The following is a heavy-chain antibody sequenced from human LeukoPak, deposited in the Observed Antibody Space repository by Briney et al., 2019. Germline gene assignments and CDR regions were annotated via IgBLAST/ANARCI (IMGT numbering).Heavy chain of an antibody. J-gene: IGHJ4*02. V-gene: IGHV3-48*03. CDR3: AKQIVGITRFFDY. CDR1: GFTFSSYE. CDR2: ISSSGSTI. Sequence: PGGSLRLSCAASGFTFSSYEMNWVRQAPGKGLEWVSYISSSGSTIYYADSVKGRFTISRDNAKNSLYLQMNSLRAEDTAVYYCAKQIVGITRFFDYWGQGTLVTVSS. D-gene: IGHD1-26*01.